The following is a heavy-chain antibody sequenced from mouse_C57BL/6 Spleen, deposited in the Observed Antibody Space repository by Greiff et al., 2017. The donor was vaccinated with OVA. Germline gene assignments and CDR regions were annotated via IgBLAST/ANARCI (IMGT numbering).Heavy chain of an antibody. CDR3: ARGGTGTRYFDY. V-gene: IGHV1-50*01. D-gene: IGHD4-1*01. Sequence: VQLQQPGAELVKPGASVKLSCKASGYTFTSYWMQWVKQRPGQGLAWIGEIDPSDSYTNYNQKFKGKATLTVDTSSSTAYMQLSSLTSEDSAVYYCARGGTGTRYFDYWGQGTTLTVSS. J-gene: IGHJ2*01. CDR2: IDPSDSYT. CDR1: GYTFTSYW.